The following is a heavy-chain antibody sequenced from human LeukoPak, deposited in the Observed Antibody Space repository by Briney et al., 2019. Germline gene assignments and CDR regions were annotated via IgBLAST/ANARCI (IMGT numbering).Heavy chain of an antibody. CDR1: GYTFTSYY. V-gene: IGHV1-46*01. J-gene: IGHJ4*02. CDR2: INPSGGST. D-gene: IGHD3-10*01. CDR3: ARAPITMVRGVMLIFDY. Sequence: ASVKVSCKASGYTFTSYYMHWVRQAPEQGLEWMGIINPSGGSTSYAQKFQGRVTMTRDMSTSTVYMELSSLRSEDTAVYYCARAPITMVRGVMLIFDYWGQGTLVTVSS.